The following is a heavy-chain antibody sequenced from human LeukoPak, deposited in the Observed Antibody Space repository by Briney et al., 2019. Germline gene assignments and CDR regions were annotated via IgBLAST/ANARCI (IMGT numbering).Heavy chain of an antibody. CDR1: GFTFSSYG. Sequence: GGSLRLSCAASGFTFSSYGMHWVRQAPGKGLEWVAVIWYDGSDQSYEESVKGRFTISRDNSKNTLYLQMNSLRAEDTAVYYCASGIAVAIDYWGQGTLVTVSS. CDR3: ASGIAVAIDY. D-gene: IGHD6-19*01. CDR2: IWYDGSDQ. J-gene: IGHJ4*02. V-gene: IGHV3-33*01.